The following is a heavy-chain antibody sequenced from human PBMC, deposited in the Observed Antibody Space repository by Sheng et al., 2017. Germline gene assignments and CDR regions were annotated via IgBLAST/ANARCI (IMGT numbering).Heavy chain of an antibody. CDR3: ASDWGSDTAMVDDAFDI. D-gene: IGHD5-18*01. J-gene: IGHJ3*02. Sequence: QVQLVESGGGVVQPGRSLRLSCAASGFTFSSYAMHWVRQAPGKGLEWVAVISYDGSNKYYADSVKGRFTISRDNSKNTLYLQMNSLRAEDTAVYYCASDWGSDTAMVDDAFDIWGQGTMVTVSS. V-gene: IGHV3-30*01. CDR2: ISYDGSNK. CDR1: GFTFSSYA.